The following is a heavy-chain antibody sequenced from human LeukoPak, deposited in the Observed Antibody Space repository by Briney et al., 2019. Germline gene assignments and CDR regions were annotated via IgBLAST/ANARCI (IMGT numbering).Heavy chain of an antibody. CDR2: IYSGGST. CDR1: GFTVSSNY. D-gene: IGHD2-2*01. Sequence: PGGSLRLSCAASGFTVSSNYMSWVRQAPGKGLEWVSVIYSGGSTYYADSVKGRCTISRDNSKNTLYLQMNSLRAEDTAVYYCARVRYCSSTSCSNFDYWGQGTLVTVSS. J-gene: IGHJ4*02. V-gene: IGHV3-66*02. CDR3: ARVRYCSSTSCSNFDY.